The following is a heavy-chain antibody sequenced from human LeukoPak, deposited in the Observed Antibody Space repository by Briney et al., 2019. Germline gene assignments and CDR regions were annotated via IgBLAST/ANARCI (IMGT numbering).Heavy chain of an antibody. Sequence: SETLSLTCTVSGDSISSSSYYWGWIRQPPGKGLEWIGSIYYSGSTYYNPSLKSRVTISVDTSKNQFSLKLSSVTAADTAVYYCARPGYYYDSSGSPNWFDPWGQGTLVTVSS. J-gene: IGHJ5*02. CDR1: GDSISSSSYY. CDR2: IYYSGST. V-gene: IGHV4-39*01. CDR3: ARPGYYYDSSGSPNWFDP. D-gene: IGHD3-22*01.